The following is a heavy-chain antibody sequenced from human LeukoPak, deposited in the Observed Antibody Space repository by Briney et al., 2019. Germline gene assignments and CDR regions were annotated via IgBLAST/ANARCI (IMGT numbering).Heavy chain of an antibody. V-gene: IGHV4-30-2*01. CDR2: IYHSGST. CDR1: GGSISSGGYY. J-gene: IGHJ4*02. D-gene: IGHD5-18*01. CDR3: ARGPLPAMLNR. Sequence: SETLPLTCTVSGGSISSGGYYWSWIRQPPGKGLEWIGYIYHSGSTNYNPSLKSRVTISVDTSKNQFSLKLSSVTAADTAVYYCARGPLPAMLNRWGQGTLVIVSS.